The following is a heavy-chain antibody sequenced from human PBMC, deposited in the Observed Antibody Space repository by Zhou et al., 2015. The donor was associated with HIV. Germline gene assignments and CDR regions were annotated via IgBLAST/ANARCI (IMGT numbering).Heavy chain of an antibody. CDR3: AREGGDIVATNDEGNQFDY. Sequence: QVQLVQSGAEVKKPGSSVKVSCKASGGTFSSYAISWVRQAPGQGLEWMGGIIPIFGTANYAQKFQGRVTITADESTSTAYMELSSLRSEDTAVYYCAREGGDIVATNDEGNQFDYWGQGTLVTVSS. CDR1: GGTFSSYA. D-gene: IGHD5-12*01. V-gene: IGHV1-69*01. CDR2: IIPIFGTA. J-gene: IGHJ4*02.